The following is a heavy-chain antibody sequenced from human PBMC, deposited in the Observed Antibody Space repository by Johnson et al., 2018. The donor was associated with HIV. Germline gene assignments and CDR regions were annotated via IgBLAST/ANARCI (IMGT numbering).Heavy chain of an antibody. V-gene: IGHV3-11*04. D-gene: IGHD1-7*01. J-gene: IGHJ3*02. Sequence: QVQLVESGGGLVKPGGSLRLSCAASGFTFSDYYMSWVRQAQGKGLEWVSAMSGSGGSTYCAASVKGRFTISRDNAKNSLLLHMNSLRAEDTAVYYCAREDQNWNYDHAFDIWGQGTMVTVSS. CDR3: AREDQNWNYDHAFDI. CDR1: GFTFSDYY. CDR2: MSGSGGST.